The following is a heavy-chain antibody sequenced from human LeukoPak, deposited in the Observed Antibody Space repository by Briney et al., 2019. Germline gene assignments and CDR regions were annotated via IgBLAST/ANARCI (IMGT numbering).Heavy chain of an antibody. V-gene: IGHV3-48*03. J-gene: IGHJ4*02. CDR2: ISSSGGTI. D-gene: IGHD2-2*01. CDR3: ARTFCSTTSCYLPPFDY. Sequence: PGGSLRLSCVASGFTFSSYEMNWVRQAPGKGLEWVSYISSSGGTIYYADSVKGRFTISRDNAKNSLFLQMNSLRAEDTAVYYCARTFCSTTSCYLPPFDYWGQGTLLTVSS. CDR1: GFTFSSYE.